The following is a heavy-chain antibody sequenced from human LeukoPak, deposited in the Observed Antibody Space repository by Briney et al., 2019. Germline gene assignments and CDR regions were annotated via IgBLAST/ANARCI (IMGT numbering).Heavy chain of an antibody. V-gene: IGHV1-18*01. CDR1: GYTSTSYG. CDR2: ISAYNGNT. J-gene: IGHJ6*02. Sequence: GASVKVSCKASGYTSTSYGFSWVRQAPGQGLEWMGWISAYNGNTNYAQKLQGRVTMTTDTSTSTAYMELRSLRSDDTAVYYCARDSDYDILTGLYYYYGMDVWSQGTTVTVSS. CDR3: ARDSDYDILTGLYYYYGMDV. D-gene: IGHD3-9*01.